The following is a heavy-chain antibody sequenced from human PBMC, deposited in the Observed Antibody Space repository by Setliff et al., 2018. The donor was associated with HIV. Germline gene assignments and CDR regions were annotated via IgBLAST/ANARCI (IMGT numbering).Heavy chain of an antibody. CDR2: VSGSGGST. D-gene: IGHD2-15*01. J-gene: IGHJ4*02. V-gene: IGHV3-23*01. CDR3: AKDRGLVVVAAIFDY. Sequence: PVGSLRLSCAASGFTFSSYAMSWVRQAPGKGLEWVSAVSGSGGSTYYADSVKGRFTISRDNSNNTLYLQMNSLRAEDTAVYYCAKDRGLVVVAAIFDYWGQGTLVTVSS. CDR1: GFTFSSYA.